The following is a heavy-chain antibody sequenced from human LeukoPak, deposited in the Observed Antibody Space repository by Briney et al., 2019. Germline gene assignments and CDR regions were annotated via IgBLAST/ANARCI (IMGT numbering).Heavy chain of an antibody. CDR2: IIPILGIA. Sequence: ASVKVSCKASGGTFSSYAIIWVRQAPGQGLEWMGRIIPILGIANYAQKFQGRVTITADKSTSTAYMELSSLRSEDTAVYYCARDDNGYNSPFDYWGQGTLVTVSS. J-gene: IGHJ4*02. CDR3: ARDDNGYNSPFDY. CDR1: GGTFSSYA. V-gene: IGHV1-69*04. D-gene: IGHD5-24*01.